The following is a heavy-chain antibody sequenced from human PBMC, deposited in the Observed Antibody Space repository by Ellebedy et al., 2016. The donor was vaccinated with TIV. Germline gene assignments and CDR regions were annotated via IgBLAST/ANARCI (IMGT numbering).Heavy chain of an antibody. CDR2: IHPCGGST. CDR1: GYTFTGYY. J-gene: IGHJ6*02. V-gene: IGHV1-46*01. D-gene: IGHD5-12*01. Sequence: AASVKVSCKASGYTFTGYYIFWVRHAPGQGLEWMGTIHPCGGSTNYAQKFQGRVTMTRDTSTSTVYMELSSLRSEDTAMYYCARVLVATSNYGMDVWGQGTTVTVSS. CDR3: ARVLVATSNYGMDV.